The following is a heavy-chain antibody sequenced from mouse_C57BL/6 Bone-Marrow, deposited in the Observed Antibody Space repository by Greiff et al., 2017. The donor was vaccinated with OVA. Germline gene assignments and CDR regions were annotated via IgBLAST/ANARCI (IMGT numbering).Heavy chain of an antibody. D-gene: IGHD1-1*01. V-gene: IGHV1-80*01. CDR1: GYAFSSYW. CDR2: IYPGDGDT. J-gene: IGHJ2*01. CDR3: ARTLYYYGSSSYFDY. Sequence: QVQLQQSGAELVKPGASVKISCKASGYAFSSYWMNWVKQRPGKGLEWIGQIYPGDGDTNYNGKFKGKATLTADQSSSTAYMQLSSLTSEDSAVYFCARTLYYYGSSSYFDYWGQGTTLTVSS.